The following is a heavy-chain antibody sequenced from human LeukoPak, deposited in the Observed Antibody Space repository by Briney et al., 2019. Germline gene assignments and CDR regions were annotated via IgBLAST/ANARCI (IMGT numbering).Heavy chain of an antibody. CDR2: INPSGGST. CDR3: ARALQNTVSYYYYGMDV. Sequence: ASVKVSCKASGYTFTSYYMHWVRQAPGQGLEWMGIINPSGGSTSYAQKFQGRVTMTRDTSTSTVYMELSSLGSEDTAVYYCARALQNTVSYYYYGMDVWGQGTTVTVSS. CDR1: GYTFTSYY. V-gene: IGHV1-46*01. D-gene: IGHD4-17*01. J-gene: IGHJ6*02.